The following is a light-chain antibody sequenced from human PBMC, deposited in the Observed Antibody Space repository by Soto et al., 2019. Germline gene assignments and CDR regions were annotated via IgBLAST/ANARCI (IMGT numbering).Light chain of an antibody. CDR1: QGISSY. CDR3: QQYNNWPPWT. CDR2: DAS. V-gene: IGKV1-8*01. Sequence: AIRMTQSPSSFSASPGDRVTITCRASQGISSYLAWYQQKPGKAPKLLIYDASTLESGVPSRFSGSRSGTEFTLTISSLQSEDFAVYYCQQYNNWPPWTFGQGTKVDI. J-gene: IGKJ1*01.